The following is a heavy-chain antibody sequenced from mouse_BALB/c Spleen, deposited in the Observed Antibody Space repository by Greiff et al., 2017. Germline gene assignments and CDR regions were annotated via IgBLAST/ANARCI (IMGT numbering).Heavy chain of an antibody. CDR3: ARNHFDY. J-gene: IGHJ2*01. CDR1: GFTFSSYT. Sequence: EVQLVESGGGLVQPGGSLKLSCAASGFTFSSYTMSWVRQTPEKRLEWVAYISNGGGSTYYPDTVKGRFTISRDNARNILYLQMSSLRSEDTAMYYCARNHFDYWGQGTTLTVSS. CDR2: ISNGGGST. V-gene: IGHV5-12-2*01.